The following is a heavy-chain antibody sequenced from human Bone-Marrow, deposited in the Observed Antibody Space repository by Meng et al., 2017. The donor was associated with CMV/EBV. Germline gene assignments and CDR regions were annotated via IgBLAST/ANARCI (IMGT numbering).Heavy chain of an antibody. V-gene: IGHV3-30*04. CDR3: AKDTSGWTNHFDY. CDR1: GFTFSSYA. D-gene: IGHD6-19*01. J-gene: IGHJ4*02. CDR2: ISYDGSNK. Sequence: GGSLRLSCAASGFTFSSYAMHWVRQAPGKGLEWVAVISYDGSNKYYADSVKGRFTISRDNSKNTLYLQMNSLRAEDTAVYYCAKDTSGWTNHFDYWGQGTLVTVPS.